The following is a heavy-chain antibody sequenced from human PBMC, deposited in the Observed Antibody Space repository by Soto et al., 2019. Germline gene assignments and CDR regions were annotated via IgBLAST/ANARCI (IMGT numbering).Heavy chain of an antibody. V-gene: IGHV4-59*01. CDR2: IYYSGST. J-gene: IGHJ6*02. Sequence: SETLSLTCTVSGGSISSYYWSWIRQPPGKGLEWIGYIYYSGSTNYNPSLKSRVTISVDTSKNQFSLKLSSVTAADTAVYYCAGVVEKTSGYGVYYYYGMDVWGQGTTVTVSS. CDR3: AGVVEKTSGYGVYYYYGMDV. D-gene: IGHD5-12*01. CDR1: GGSISSYY.